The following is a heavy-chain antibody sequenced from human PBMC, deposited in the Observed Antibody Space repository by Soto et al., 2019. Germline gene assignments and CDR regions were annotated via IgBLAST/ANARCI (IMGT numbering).Heavy chain of an antibody. CDR1: GYTFTGYY. CDR2: INPNSGGT. J-gene: IGHJ6*02. CDR3: ARDLPNVGLRYMNLTVYGMDV. V-gene: IGHV1-2*04. Sequence: GASVKVSCKASGYTFTGYYMHWVRQAPGQGLEWMGWINPNSGGTNYAQKFQGWVTMTRDTSISTAYMELSRLRSDDTAVYYCARDLPNVGLRYMNLTVYGMDVRGQGTTVTVSS. D-gene: IGHD3-9*01.